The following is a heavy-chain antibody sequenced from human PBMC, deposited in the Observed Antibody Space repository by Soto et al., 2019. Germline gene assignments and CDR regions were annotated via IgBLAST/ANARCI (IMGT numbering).Heavy chain of an antibody. CDR3: ARAGKRWLTIAY. CDR1: GFTVSSNY. CDR2: IYSGGST. Sequence: EVQLVESGGGLIQPGGSLRLSCAASGFTVSSNYMSWVRQAPGKGLEWVSVIYSGGSTYYADSVKGRFTISRDNSKNTLYLQRNSLRPEDTAVYYCARAGKRWLTIAYWGQGTLVTVSS. D-gene: IGHD6-19*01. V-gene: IGHV3-53*01. J-gene: IGHJ4*02.